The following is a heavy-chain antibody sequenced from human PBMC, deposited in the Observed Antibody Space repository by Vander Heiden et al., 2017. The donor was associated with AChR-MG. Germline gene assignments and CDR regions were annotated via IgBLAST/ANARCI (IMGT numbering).Heavy chain of an antibody. CDR1: GFTFTSSA. J-gene: IGHJ3*02. D-gene: IGHD3-10*01. V-gene: IGHV1-58*01. CDR3: AADTLDGEDAFDI. CDR2: IVVGSGNT. Sequence: QMQLVQSGPEVKKPGTSVKVSCKASGFTFTSSAVQWVRQARGQRLEWIGWIVVGSGNTNYAQKFQERVTITRDMSTSTAYMELSSLRSEDTALYYCAADTLDGEDAFDIWGQGTMVTVSS.